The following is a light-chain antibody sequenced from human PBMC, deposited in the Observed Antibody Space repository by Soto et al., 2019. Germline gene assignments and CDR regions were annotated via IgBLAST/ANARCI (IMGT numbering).Light chain of an antibody. CDR2: WAS. CDR3: QQYYSIPLT. V-gene: IGKV4-1*01. CDR1: QSVLYSSSNKNY. Sequence: DIVMTQSPDSLAVSLGERATINCKSSQSVLYSSSNKNYLAWYQQKPRQPPKLLIYWASTRESGVPDRFSGSGSGTDFTLTISSLQAEDVAVYYCQQYYSIPLTFGGGTKVEIK. J-gene: IGKJ4*01.